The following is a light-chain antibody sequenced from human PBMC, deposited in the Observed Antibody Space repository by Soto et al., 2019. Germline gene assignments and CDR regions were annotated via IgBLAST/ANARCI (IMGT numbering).Light chain of an antibody. J-gene: IGLJ3*02. CDR1: SGFNVATYR. V-gene: IGLV5-45*03. CDR2: YGSDSDK. Sequence: QAVVTQPSSLSASPGASASLTCTLRSGFNVATYRIYWYQQKPGSPPQYLLRYGSDSDKHQGSGVPTRFSGSKDASANAGVLLISGLQSEDEADYYCLIWHNNAWVFGGGTKLTVL. CDR3: LIWHNNAWV.